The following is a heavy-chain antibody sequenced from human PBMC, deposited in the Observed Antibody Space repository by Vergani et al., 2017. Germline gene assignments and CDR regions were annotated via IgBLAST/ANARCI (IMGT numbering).Heavy chain of an antibody. V-gene: IGHV3-43D*03. J-gene: IGHJ4*02. D-gene: IGHD2-15*01. CDR1: GFTFDDYA. CDR3: AKGWWLPHY. Sequence: EVQLVESGGVVVQPGGSLRLSCAASGFTFDDYAMHWVRQAPGKGLEWVSLISWDGGSTYYADSVKGRFTISRDNSKNSLYLQMNSLSAEDTALYYCAKGWWLPHYWGQGTLVTVSS. CDR2: ISWDGGST.